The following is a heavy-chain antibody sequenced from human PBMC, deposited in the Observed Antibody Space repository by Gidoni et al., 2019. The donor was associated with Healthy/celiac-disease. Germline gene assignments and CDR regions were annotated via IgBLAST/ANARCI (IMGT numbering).Heavy chain of an antibody. D-gene: IGHD2-15*01. V-gene: IGHV3-30*03. J-gene: IGHJ6*02. CDR2: ISYDGSNK. CDR1: GFTFSSYG. Sequence: QVQLVESGGGVVQHGRSLRLSCAASGFTFSSYGMHWVRQAPGKGLEWVAVISYDGSNKYYADSVKGRFTISRDNSKNTLYLQMNSLRAEDTAVYYCARGDIVVVVAATPSYYYYGMDVWGQGTTVTVSS. CDR3: ARGDIVVVVAATPSYYYYGMDV.